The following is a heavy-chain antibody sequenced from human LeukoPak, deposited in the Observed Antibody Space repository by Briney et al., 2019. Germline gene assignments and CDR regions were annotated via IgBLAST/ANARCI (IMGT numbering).Heavy chain of an antibody. Sequence: PGGSLRLSCVATGFTFRTFDMHWLRQAPGKGLEWLSYINTRGTKTEYAASVRGRFTISRENADNSLYLQMNSLRVEDTAIYFCARKWSARTWFDPWGQGTLVIVSS. J-gene: IGHJ5*02. D-gene: IGHD2-15*01. CDR2: INTRGTKT. V-gene: IGHV3-48*03. CDR1: GFTFRTFD. CDR3: ARKWSARTWFDP.